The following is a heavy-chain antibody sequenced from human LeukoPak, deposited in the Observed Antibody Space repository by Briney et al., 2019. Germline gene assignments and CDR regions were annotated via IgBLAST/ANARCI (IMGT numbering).Heavy chain of an antibody. Sequence: PGGSLRLSCAASGFTFSNYWMSWVRQAPGKGLEWVANIKQDRSEKYYVDSVKGRFTISRDNAKNSLYLQMNSLRAEDTAVYYCAKGIRGGLRYSPNWFDPWGQGTLVTVSS. CDR3: AKGIRGGLRYSPNWFDP. CDR1: GFTFSNYW. V-gene: IGHV3-7*01. D-gene: IGHD3-9*01. J-gene: IGHJ5*02. CDR2: IKQDRSEK.